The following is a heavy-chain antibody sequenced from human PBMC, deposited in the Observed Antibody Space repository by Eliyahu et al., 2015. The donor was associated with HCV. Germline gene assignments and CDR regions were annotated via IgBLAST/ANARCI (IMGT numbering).Heavy chain of an antibody. J-gene: IGHJ4*02. CDR2: IWYDGSSE. V-gene: IGHV3-33*08. CDR3: ARLGGLRNWNYGDFHF. CDR1: GFTFNNYG. Sequence: QVQLVESGGGVVQPGSSLRLSCAASGFTFNNYGMHWVRQTPGKGLEWVAFIWYDGSSEYYAESVKGRFTISRDVSKNTLYLQMNSLRAEDTAVYYCARLGGLRNWNYGDFHFWGQGTLVTVSS. D-gene: IGHD1-7*01.